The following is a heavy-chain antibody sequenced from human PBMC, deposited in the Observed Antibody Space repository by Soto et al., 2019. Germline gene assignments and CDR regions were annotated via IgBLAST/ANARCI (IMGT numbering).Heavy chain of an antibody. CDR2: IYRSGST. CDR3: ARVGVSTESIVWY. V-gene: IGHV4-4*02. D-gene: IGHD3-3*02. Sequence: PSDTLSLTSAVSGRSFLSTNWGSAVRQPPGKGLEWIGEIYRSGSTKYNPSLKSRVTISVDKSKNQFSLKLSSVTAADTAVYYCARVGVSTESIVWY. J-gene: IGHJ2*01. CDR1: GRSFLSTNW.